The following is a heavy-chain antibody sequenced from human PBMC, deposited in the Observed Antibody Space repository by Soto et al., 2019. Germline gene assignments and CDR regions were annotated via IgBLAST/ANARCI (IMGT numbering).Heavy chain of an antibody. V-gene: IGHV4-39*01. J-gene: IGHJ4*02. CDR2: IYYSGST. Sequence: QLQLQESGPGRVKSSETLSHTCTVSGGSISRSSYYWGGIRHPPGKGLEWIGSIYYSGSTYYNPSLKSRVTISVDTSKNQFSLKLSSVTAADTAVYYCARHDYGGFGLWGQGTLVTVSS. CDR3: ARHDYGGFGL. D-gene: IGHD4-17*01. CDR1: GGSISRSSYY.